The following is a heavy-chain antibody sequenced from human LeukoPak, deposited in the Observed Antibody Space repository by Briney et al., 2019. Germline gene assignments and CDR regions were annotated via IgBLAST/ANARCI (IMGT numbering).Heavy chain of an antibody. CDR2: INHSGST. Sequence: PSETLSLTCAVYGGSFSGYYWSWIRQPPGKGLEWIGEINHSGSTNYNPSLKSRVTISVDTSKNQFSLKLSSVTAADTAVYYCATYYGYPDYYYYYMDVWGKGTTVTVSS. V-gene: IGHV4-34*01. J-gene: IGHJ6*03. CDR3: ATYYGYPDYYYYYMDV. CDR1: GGSFSGYY. D-gene: IGHD3-10*01.